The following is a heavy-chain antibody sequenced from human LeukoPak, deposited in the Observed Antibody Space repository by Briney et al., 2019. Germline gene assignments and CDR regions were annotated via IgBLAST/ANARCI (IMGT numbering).Heavy chain of an antibody. CDR3: ARVLSGWQPYFDY. V-gene: IGHV3-11*01. J-gene: IGHJ4*02. Sequence: PGGPLRLSCAASGFTFSNYYMSWIRQAPGKGLEWVSYISSSGSTIYYADSVKGRFTISRDNAKNSLYLQMNSLRAEDTAVYYCARVLSGWQPYFDYWGQGTLVTVSS. D-gene: IGHD6-19*01. CDR1: GFTFSNYY. CDR2: ISSSGSTI.